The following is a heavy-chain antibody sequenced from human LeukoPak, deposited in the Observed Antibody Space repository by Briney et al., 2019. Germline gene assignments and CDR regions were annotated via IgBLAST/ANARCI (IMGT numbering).Heavy chain of an antibody. V-gene: IGHV3-11*01. CDR3: ATDGAGFDT. CDR1: GFTFNDYY. Sequence: GGSLRLPCAASGFTFNDYYMSWIRQAPGKGLEWLSYINIGGTNTHYADSVKGRFTISRDNAKKSLYLEMNNLRAEDTAVHYCATDGAGFDTWGQGGLVTVCS. J-gene: IGHJ5*02. CDR2: INIGGTNT.